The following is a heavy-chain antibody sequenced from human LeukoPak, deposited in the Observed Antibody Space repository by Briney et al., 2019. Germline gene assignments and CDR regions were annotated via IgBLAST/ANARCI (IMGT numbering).Heavy chain of an antibody. J-gene: IGHJ4*02. CDR1: GFTFSSYA. CDR2: ISGSGGST. V-gene: IGHV3-23*01. D-gene: IGHD1-26*01. Sequence: GGSLRLSCAASGFTFSSYAMSWVRQAPGKGLEWVSAISGSGGSTYYADSVKGRFTISRDNSKNTLYLQMNTLRAEDTAVYYCAKALVGATYYFDYWGQGTLVTVSS. CDR3: AKALVGATYYFDY.